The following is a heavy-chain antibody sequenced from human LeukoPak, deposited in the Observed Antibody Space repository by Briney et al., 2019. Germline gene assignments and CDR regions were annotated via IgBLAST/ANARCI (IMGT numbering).Heavy chain of an antibody. V-gene: IGHV4-31*03. D-gene: IGHD3-10*01. CDR1: GGSISSGGYY. Sequence: SETLSLTCTVSGGSISSGGYYWSWIRQHPGKGLEWIGYIYYSGSTYYNPSLKSRVTISVDTSKNQFSLKLSSVTAADTAVYYCARDVYYYGEGFDYWGQGALVTVSS. J-gene: IGHJ4*02. CDR2: IYYSGST. CDR3: ARDVYYYGEGFDY.